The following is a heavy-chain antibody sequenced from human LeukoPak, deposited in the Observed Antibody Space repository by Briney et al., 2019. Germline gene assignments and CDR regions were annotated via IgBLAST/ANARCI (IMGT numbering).Heavy chain of an antibody. D-gene: IGHD5-18*01. CDR3: ANDLGWIQLNLG. V-gene: IGHV3-48*01. CDR1: GFTFSSYS. J-gene: IGHJ4*02. Sequence: GGSLRLSCAASGFTFSSYSMNWVRQAPGEGLEWVSYISSLSGTIYYADSVKGRFTISRDNAKNSLYLQMDSLRAEGTAVYYCANDLGWIQLNLGRGQGTLVTVSS. CDR2: ISSLSGTI.